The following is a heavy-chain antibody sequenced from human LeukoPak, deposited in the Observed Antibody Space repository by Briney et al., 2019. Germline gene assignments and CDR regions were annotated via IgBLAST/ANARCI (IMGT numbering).Heavy chain of an antibody. CDR1: GFTFSSYA. CDR3: ARDLYGGSDY. J-gene: IGHJ4*02. D-gene: IGHD4-23*01. CDR2: ISSNGGST. Sequence: GGSLRLSCAASGFTFSSYAMHWVRQAPGKGLEYVSAISSNGGSTYYANSVKGRFTISRDNSKNTLYLQMGSLRAEDMAVYYCARDLYGGSDYWGQGTLVTVSS. V-gene: IGHV3-64*01.